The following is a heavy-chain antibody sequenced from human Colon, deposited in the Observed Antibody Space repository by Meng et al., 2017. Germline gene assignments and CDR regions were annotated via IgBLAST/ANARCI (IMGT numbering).Heavy chain of an antibody. V-gene: IGHV1-8*01. D-gene: IGHD1-14*01. CDR3: ARVGIRGNQSRLDY. CDR2: VNHYNGKT. CDR1: VTRCTIST. Sequence: RFVRWGVGEEQPTATVNLPVTSAVTRCTISTINWWRQATGQRLGWMGFVNHYNGKTSYAQTFQGRVNMNRNISISTAYMELISLRSADTAVYYCARVGIRGNQSRLDYWGQGTLVTVSS. J-gene: IGHJ4*02.